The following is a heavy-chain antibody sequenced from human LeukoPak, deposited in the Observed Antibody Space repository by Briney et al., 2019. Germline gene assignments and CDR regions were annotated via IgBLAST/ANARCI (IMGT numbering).Heavy chain of an antibody. CDR3: ARGTYGDYAGY. J-gene: IGHJ4*02. CDR2: IYFSGST. V-gene: IGHV4-39*07. D-gene: IGHD4-17*01. Sequence: SETPSLTCTVSGGSIGSSSYFWGWIRQPPGKGLEFIGSIYFSGSTYCNPSLKSRVTISVDTSKNQFSLKLSSVTAADTAVYYCARGTYGDYAGYWGQGTLVTVSS. CDR1: GGSIGSSSYF.